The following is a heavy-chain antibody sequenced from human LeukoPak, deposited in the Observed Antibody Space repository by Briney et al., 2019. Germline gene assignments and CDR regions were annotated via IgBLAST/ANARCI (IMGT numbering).Heavy chain of an antibody. J-gene: IGHJ4*02. V-gene: IGHV4-34*01. D-gene: IGHD3-16*01. CDR3: ARGRPVGDY. CDR1: GGSFSGYY. CDR2: INHSGST. Sequence: PSETLPLTCAVYGGSFSGYYWSWIRQPPGKGLEWIGEINHSGSTNYNPSLKSRVTISVDTSKNQFSLKLSSVTAADTAVYYCARGRPVGDYWGQGTLVTVSS.